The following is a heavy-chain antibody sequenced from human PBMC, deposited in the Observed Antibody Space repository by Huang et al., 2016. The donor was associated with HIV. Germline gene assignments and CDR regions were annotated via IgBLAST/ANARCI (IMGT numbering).Heavy chain of an antibody. CDR2: ITGSGSSS. D-gene: IGHD6-13*01. Sequence: EVQLLESGGGLVQPGGSLRLSCAASGFTFSSYAMGWVRQAPGKGLEVVAIITGSGSSSYYADSVNGRFTISGDNSKNPLYLQMNSLRAEDTAIYYCAKADSGAAAGSLVDYWGQGTLVTVSS. CDR3: AKADSGAAAGSLVDY. CDR1: GFTFSSYA. J-gene: IGHJ4*02. V-gene: IGHV3-23*01.